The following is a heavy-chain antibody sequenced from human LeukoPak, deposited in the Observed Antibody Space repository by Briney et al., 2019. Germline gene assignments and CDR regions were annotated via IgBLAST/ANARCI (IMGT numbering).Heavy chain of an antibody. J-gene: IGHJ6*02. CDR2: IYPGDSDT. CDR3: ARTFYYYDSSGYYTNYYGLDV. Sequence: GESPKISCRGSGYSFTSYWIAWVRQMPGKGLEWMGIIYPGDSDTRYSPSFRGQVTISADKSISTAYLQWGSLKASDTAMYYCARTFYYYDSSGYYTNYYGLDVWGQGTTVTVSS. D-gene: IGHD3-22*01. V-gene: IGHV5-51*01. CDR1: GYSFTSYW.